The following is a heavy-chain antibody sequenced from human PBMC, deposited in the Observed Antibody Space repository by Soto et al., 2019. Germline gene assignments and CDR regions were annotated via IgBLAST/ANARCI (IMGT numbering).Heavy chain of an antibody. V-gene: IGHV4-34*01. CDR2: INHSGST. CDR1: GGSFSGYY. J-gene: IGHJ4*02. D-gene: IGHD1-26*01. Sequence: QVQLQQWGAGLLKPSETLSLTCAVYGGSFSGYYWSWIRQPPGKGLEWIGEINHSGSTNYNPSLKSRVTISVDTSKNQFSLKLSSVTAADTAVYYCARLGGNRTFDCWGQGTLVTVSS. CDR3: ARLGGNRTFDC.